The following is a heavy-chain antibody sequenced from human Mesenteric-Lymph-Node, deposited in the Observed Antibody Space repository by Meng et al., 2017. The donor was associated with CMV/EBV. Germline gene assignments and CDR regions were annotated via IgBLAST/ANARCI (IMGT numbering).Heavy chain of an antibody. CDR3: ARVVCGGDCYAVRGWFDP. D-gene: IGHD2-21*01. Sequence: ASVKVSCKASGYTFTGYYMHWVRQAPGQGLEWMGWINPNSGGTNYAQKFQGRVTMTRDTSISTAYMELSRLRSEDTAVYYCARVVCGGDCYAVRGWFDPWGQGTLVTVSS. J-gene: IGHJ5*02. CDR1: GYTFTGYY. CDR2: INPNSGGT. V-gene: IGHV1-2*02.